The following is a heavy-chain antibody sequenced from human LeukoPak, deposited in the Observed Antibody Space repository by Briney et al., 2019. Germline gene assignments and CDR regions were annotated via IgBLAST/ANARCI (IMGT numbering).Heavy chain of an antibody. J-gene: IGHJ3*02. CDR1: GYSFTNYD. CDR2: INPNSGGT. D-gene: IGHD3-3*01. V-gene: IGHV1-2*02. CDR3: ARDGGVVIPSDAFDI. Sequence: KPGASVKVSCKVSGYSFTNYDINWVRQAPGQGLEWMGWINPNSGGTNYAQKFQGRVTMARDTSISTAYMELSRLRSDDTAVYYCARDGGVVIPSDAFDIWGQGTMVTVSS.